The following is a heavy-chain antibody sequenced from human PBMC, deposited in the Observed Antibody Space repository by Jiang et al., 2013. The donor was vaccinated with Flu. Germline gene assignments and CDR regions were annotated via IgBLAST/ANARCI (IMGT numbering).Heavy chain of an antibody. Sequence: KPSETLSLTRTVSGGSISSYYWSWIRQSPGKGLEWIGYISYSGSTNYNPSLESRVSISVDTSKNQFSLKLTSVTAADTAVYFCTRDRRDGYNYVDIWGQGTLVTVPS. V-gene: IGHV4-59*01. D-gene: IGHD5-24*01. CDR1: GGSISSYY. CDR3: TRDRRDGYNYVDI. CDR2: ISYSGST. J-gene: IGHJ4*02.